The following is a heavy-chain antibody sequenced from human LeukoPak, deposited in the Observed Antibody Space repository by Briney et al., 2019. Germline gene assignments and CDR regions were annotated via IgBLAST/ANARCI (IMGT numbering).Heavy chain of an antibody. D-gene: IGHD3-10*01. J-gene: IGHJ4*02. CDR2: IYYNGNT. V-gene: IGHV4-39*01. Sequence: SETLSLTCTVSGVSISSSAYYWGWIRQPPGKGLEWIGNIYYNGNTYYTPSFRSRATLSLDTAKNQFSLNLGSVTASDTAVYYCARGTYYYGSGSYFYWGQGTLVTVSS. CDR3: ARGTYYYGSGSYFY. CDR1: GVSISSSAYY.